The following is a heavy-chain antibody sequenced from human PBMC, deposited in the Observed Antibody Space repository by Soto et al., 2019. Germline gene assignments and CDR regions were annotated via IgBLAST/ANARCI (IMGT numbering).Heavy chain of an antibody. J-gene: IGHJ6*03. CDR1: GFTLSGYA. CDR2: ISSNGVGT. V-gene: IGHV3-64*01. CDR3: ARRARPDFYYMHV. Sequence: PGGSLRLSCAASGFTLSGYAMDWVRQAPGKGLEYVSGISSNGVGTYYANSVQGRFTISRDNSENTVYLQMGSLRPEDMAVYYCARRARPDFYYMHVWGKGTTVTVSS. D-gene: IGHD6-6*01.